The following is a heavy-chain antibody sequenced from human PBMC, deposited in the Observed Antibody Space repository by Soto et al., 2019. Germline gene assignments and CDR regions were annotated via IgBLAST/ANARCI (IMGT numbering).Heavy chain of an antibody. CDR3: TKANTDYYYYYFMDV. D-gene: IGHD5-18*01. Sequence: EVRLVESGGGLVQPGKSLRLSCAASGFSFGDHAMHWVRQAPGKGLEWVSGISWNSGFIGYADSVQGRFTISRDNAKDSVYLQMNSLRPEYTALYYCTKANTDYYYYYFMDVWGRGTPVTVSS. CDR2: ISWNSGFI. J-gene: IGHJ6*03. V-gene: IGHV3-9*01. CDR1: GFSFGDHA.